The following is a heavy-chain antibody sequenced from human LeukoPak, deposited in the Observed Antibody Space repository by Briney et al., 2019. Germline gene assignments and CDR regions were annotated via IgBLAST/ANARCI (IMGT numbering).Heavy chain of an antibody. J-gene: IGHJ4*02. D-gene: IGHD2-15*01. CDR2: IRSDGSSE. V-gene: IGHV3-33*08. CDR3: ARYCSGGTCYVGLI. CDR1: GFTFSNYG. Sequence: GRSLRLSCAASGFTFSNYGMHWVRQAPGKGLEWVAVIRSDGSSEYYADSVKGRFIISRDNSKNTLYLQMNSLRAEDTAVYYCARYCSGGTCYVGLIWGQGTLVTVSS.